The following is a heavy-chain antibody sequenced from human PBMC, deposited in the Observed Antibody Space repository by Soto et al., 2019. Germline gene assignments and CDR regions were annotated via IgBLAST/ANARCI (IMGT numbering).Heavy chain of an antibody. CDR1: GFTFSSYA. D-gene: IGHD6-6*01. CDR2: ISYDGSNK. J-gene: IGHJ6*02. Sequence: QVQLVESGGGVVQPGRSLRLSCAASGFTFSSYAMHWVRQAPGKGLEWVAVISYDGSNKYYADSVKGRCTISRDNSKNTLYLQMNSLRAEDTAVYYCAGSIGGYYYYGMDVWGQGTTVTVSS. V-gene: IGHV3-30-3*01. CDR3: AGSIGGYYYYGMDV.